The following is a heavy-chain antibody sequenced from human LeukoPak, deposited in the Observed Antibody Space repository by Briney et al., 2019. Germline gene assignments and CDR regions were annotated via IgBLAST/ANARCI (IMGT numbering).Heavy chain of an antibody. CDR2: INHSGST. J-gene: IGHJ5*02. CDR3: ARREFDWFDP. V-gene: IGHV4-34*01. CDR1: GGSISSHY. Sequence: SETLSLTCTVSGGSISSHYWSWIRQPPGKGLEWIGEINHSGSTNYNPSLKSRVTISVDTSKNQFSLKLSSVTAADTAVYYCARREFDWFDPWGQGTLVTVSS.